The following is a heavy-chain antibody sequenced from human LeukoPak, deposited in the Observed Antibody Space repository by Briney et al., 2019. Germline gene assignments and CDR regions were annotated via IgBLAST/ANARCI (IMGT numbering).Heavy chain of an antibody. D-gene: IGHD2-2*01. CDR1: GYTFTGYY. V-gene: IGHV1-2*02. CDR3: ARSSRTWTLDY. J-gene: IGHJ4*02. CDR2: INPNSGGS. Sequence: GASVKVSCKASGYTFTGYYIHWVRQAPGQGLEWMGWINPNSGGSNSAQKFQGRVTMTRDTSISTAYMELSSLGSDDTALYYCARSSRTWTLDYWGQGTLVTVSS.